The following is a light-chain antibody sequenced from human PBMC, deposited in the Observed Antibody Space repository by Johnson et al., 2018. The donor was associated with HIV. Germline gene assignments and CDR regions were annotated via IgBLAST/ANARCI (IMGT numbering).Light chain of an antibody. J-gene: IGLJ1*01. CDR3: GTWASSLSAGFYV. CDR2: DNN. V-gene: IGLV1-51*01. CDR1: SSNIGNNY. Sequence: QSVLTQPPSVSAAPGQKVTISCSGSSSNIGNNYVSWYQQLPGTATKLLIYDNNKRPSGIPDRFSGSKSGPSATLGITGLQTGDEADYYCGTWASSLSAGFYVFGTGTKVTVL.